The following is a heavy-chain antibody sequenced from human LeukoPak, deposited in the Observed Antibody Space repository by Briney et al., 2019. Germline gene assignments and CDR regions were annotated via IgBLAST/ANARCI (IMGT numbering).Heavy chain of an antibody. V-gene: IGHV1-46*01. D-gene: IGHD6-13*01. J-gene: IGHJ4*02. CDR3: ARVRQQLVRDFDY. CDR1: GYTFTSYY. CDR2: INPSGGST. Sequence: ASVKVSCKASGYTFTSYYMHWVRQAPGQGLEWMGIINPSGGSTSYAQKFQGRVTMTRDTSISTAYMELSRLRSDDTAVYYCARVRQQLVRDFDYWGQGTLVTVSS.